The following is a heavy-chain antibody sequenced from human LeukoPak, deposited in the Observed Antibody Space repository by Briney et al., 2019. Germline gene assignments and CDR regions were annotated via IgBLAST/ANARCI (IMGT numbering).Heavy chain of an antibody. D-gene: IGHD4-17*01. Sequence: GGSLRLSCVASGFTFSSYAMHWVRQAPGKGLEWVAVISYDGSNKYYADSVKGRFTISRDNSKNTLYLQMNSLRAEDTAVYYCARDRPRSRTGGWYFDLWGRGTLVTVSS. J-gene: IGHJ2*01. CDR1: GFTFSSYA. CDR3: ARDRPRSRTGGWYFDL. V-gene: IGHV3-30*04. CDR2: ISYDGSNK.